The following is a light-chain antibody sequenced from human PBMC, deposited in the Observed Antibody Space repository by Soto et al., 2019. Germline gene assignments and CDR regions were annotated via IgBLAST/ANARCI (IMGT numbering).Light chain of an antibody. CDR1: QSVAYN. V-gene: IGKV3-15*01. J-gene: IGKJ5*01. CDR3: QLSQQRSSWPPIA. Sequence: EILMTQSPVTLSVSPGESATLSCRASQSVAYNLAWYQQKPGQAPRLLIYGASTRATDIPARFSGSGFGTEFTLTINSLQSEDFAVYYCQLSQQRSSWPPIAFGQGTRLDLK. CDR2: GAS.